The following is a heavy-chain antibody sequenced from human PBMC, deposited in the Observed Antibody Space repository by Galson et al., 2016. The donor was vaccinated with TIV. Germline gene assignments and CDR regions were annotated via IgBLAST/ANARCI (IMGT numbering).Heavy chain of an antibody. CDR1: GVTFISFA. V-gene: IGHV1-69*01. CDR2: IIPIFRTV. J-gene: IGHJ4*02. D-gene: IGHD3-22*01. CDR3: ARGEVYDSLDG. Sequence: SCKASGVTFISFAISWVRQAPGQGLEWMGGIIPIFRTVHYAQRFQGRVTITADESTSTAYMELSSLRSEDTAVYYCARGEVYDSLDGWGQGTLVTVSS.